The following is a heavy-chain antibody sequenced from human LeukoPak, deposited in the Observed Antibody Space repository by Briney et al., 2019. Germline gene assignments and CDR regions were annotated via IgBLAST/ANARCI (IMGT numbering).Heavy chain of an antibody. Sequence: GGSLRLSCVASGFTFTSYAMSWVRQAPGKGLDWVSAISGSGGSTYYADAVKGRFTISRDNSKNTLYLQMNSLRAEDTAVYYCAKAYSSGWYSENDYWGQGTLVTVSS. J-gene: IGHJ4*02. CDR1: GFTFTSYA. V-gene: IGHV3-23*01. CDR3: AKAYSSGWYSENDY. D-gene: IGHD6-19*01. CDR2: ISGSGGST.